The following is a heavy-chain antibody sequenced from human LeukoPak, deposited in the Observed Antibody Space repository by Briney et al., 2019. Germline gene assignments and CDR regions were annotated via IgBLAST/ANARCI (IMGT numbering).Heavy chain of an antibody. J-gene: IGHJ3*01. CDR3: ARDRAVFWSGYYSNHDGDAFDV. V-gene: IGHV1-2*02. D-gene: IGHD3-3*01. Sequence: ASVKVSCRASEYTSTGSYIHWVRQAPGQGLEWMGWINPHSGGTKYEQKFQGRVTMTGDTSIGAAYMELNSLRSDDTAIYYCARDRAVFWSGYYSNHDGDAFDVWGQGTMVTVSS. CDR1: EYTSTGSY. CDR2: INPHSGGT.